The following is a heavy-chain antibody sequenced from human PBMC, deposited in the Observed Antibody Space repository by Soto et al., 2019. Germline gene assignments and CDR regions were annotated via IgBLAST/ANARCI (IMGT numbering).Heavy chain of an antibody. D-gene: IGHD2-15*01. Sequence: QVQLVQSGAEVKKPGASVKVSCKASGYTFTSYGISWVRQAPGQGLEWMGWISAYNGNTNYAQKLQGRVTMTTDTSTSTAYVERRSLRADDTAVDYCARVVVVAARSDYWGQGTLVTVSS. CDR1: GYTFTSYG. CDR3: ARVVVVAARSDY. CDR2: ISAYNGNT. J-gene: IGHJ4*02. V-gene: IGHV1-18*01.